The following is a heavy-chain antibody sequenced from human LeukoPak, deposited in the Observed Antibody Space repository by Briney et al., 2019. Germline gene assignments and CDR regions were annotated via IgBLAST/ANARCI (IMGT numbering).Heavy chain of an antibody. V-gene: IGHV3-23*01. CDR3: AKLYSSSWYGGNWLDP. CDR1: GFTFSSYA. D-gene: IGHD6-13*01. Sequence: GGSLRLSCAASGFTFSSYAMSWVRQAPGKGLEWVSAISGSGGSTYYADSVKGRFTISRDNSKNTLYLQMNSLRAEDTAVYYCAKLYSSSWYGGNWLDPWGQGTLVTVSS. J-gene: IGHJ5*02. CDR2: ISGSGGST.